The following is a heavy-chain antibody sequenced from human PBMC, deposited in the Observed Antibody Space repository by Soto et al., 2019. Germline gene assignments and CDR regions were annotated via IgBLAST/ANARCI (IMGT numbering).Heavy chain of an antibody. V-gene: IGHV3-23*01. J-gene: IGHJ4*02. Sequence: GGSLRLSCAASGFTFSSYAMSWVRQAPGKGLEWVSAISGSGGSTYYADSVKGRFTISRDNSKNTLYLQMNSLRAEDTAVYYCAKEGDIVVVPAAPLRSYYFDYWGQGTLVTVSS. CDR2: ISGSGGST. CDR1: GFTFSSYA. CDR3: AKEGDIVVVPAAPLRSYYFDY. D-gene: IGHD2-2*01.